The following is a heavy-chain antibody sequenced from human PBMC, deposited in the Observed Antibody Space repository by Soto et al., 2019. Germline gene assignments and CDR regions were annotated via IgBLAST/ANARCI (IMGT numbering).Heavy chain of an antibody. D-gene: IGHD6-19*01. CDR3: AKRRTYSSGWYEFDY. Sequence: GESLKISCVASGFTFSSYAMNWVRRAPGKGLEWVSAISAGGGSTYYADSVKGRFTISRDNSKNTPNLQMNTLRAEDTAVYYCAKRRTYSSGWYEFDYWGQGTLVTVSS. CDR1: GFTFSSYA. V-gene: IGHV3-23*01. J-gene: IGHJ4*02. CDR2: ISAGGGST.